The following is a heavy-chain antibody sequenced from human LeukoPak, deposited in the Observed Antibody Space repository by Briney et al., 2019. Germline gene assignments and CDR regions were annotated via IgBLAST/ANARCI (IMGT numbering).Heavy chain of an antibody. CDR3: ARRRGYSYGRTSWFDP. CDR1: GGSFSGYY. V-gene: IGHV4-34*01. CDR2: INHSGST. D-gene: IGHD5-18*01. J-gene: IGHJ5*02. Sequence: PSETLSLTCAVYGGSFSGYYWSWIRQPPGKGLEWIGEINHSGSTNYNPSLKSRVTISVDTSKNQFSLKLSSVTAADTAVYYCARRRGYSYGRTSWFDPWGQGTLVTVSS.